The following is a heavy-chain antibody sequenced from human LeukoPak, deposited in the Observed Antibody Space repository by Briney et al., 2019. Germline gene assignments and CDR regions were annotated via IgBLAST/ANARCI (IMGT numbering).Heavy chain of an antibody. CDR3: AKGSLGFGELLPIDY. CDR1: GFTFSSYA. CDR2: ISGSGGST. D-gene: IGHD3-10*01. Sequence: PGGSLRLSCTASGFTFSSYAMSWVRQAPGKGLEWVSAISGSGGSTYYADSVKGRFTISRDNSKNTLYLQMNSLRAEDTAVYYCAKGSLGFGELLPIDYWGQGTLVTVSS. J-gene: IGHJ4*02. V-gene: IGHV3-23*01.